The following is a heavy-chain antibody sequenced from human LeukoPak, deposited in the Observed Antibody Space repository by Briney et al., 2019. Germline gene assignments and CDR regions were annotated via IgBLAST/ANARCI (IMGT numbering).Heavy chain of an antibody. CDR2: IYHSGST. CDR1: GGSISSSNW. V-gene: IGHV4-4*02. D-gene: IGHD5-18*01. Sequence: PSETLSLTCAVSGGSISSSNWWSWVRQPPGKGLEWIGEIYHSGSTNYNPSLKSRVTISVDTSKNQFSLRLTSVTAADTAMYYCARGGQLNWFDPWGQGTLVTVSS. J-gene: IGHJ5*02. CDR3: ARGGQLNWFDP.